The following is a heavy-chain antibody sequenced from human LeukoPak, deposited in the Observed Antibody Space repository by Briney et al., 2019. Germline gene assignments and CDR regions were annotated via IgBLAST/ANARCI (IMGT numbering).Heavy chain of an antibody. V-gene: IGHV3-23*01. CDR2: FSGSGGST. CDR1: GFTFSSYA. J-gene: IGHJ3*02. Sequence: PGGSLRLSCAASGFTFSSYAMSWVRQAPGKGLECISGFSGSGGSTYYADSVKGRFTISRDNAKNSLYLQMNSLRAEDTAVYYCARMLSDSSGYYSKAFDIWGQGTMVTVSS. D-gene: IGHD3-22*01. CDR3: ARMLSDSSGYYSKAFDI.